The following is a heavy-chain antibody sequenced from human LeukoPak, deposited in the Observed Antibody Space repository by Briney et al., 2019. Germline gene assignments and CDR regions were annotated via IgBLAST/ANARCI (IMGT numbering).Heavy chain of an antibody. D-gene: IGHD2-2*01. CDR1: GFTFSSYG. CDR3: AKDPDCSSTSCPYYFDY. V-gene: IGHV3-30*02. J-gene: IGHJ4*02. Sequence: GGSLRLSCAASGFTFSSYGMHWVRQAPGKGLEWVAVIRYDGSNKYYADSVKGRFTISRDNSKNTLYLQMNSLRAEDTAVYYCAKDPDCSSTSCPYYFDYWGQGTLVTVSS. CDR2: IRYDGSNK.